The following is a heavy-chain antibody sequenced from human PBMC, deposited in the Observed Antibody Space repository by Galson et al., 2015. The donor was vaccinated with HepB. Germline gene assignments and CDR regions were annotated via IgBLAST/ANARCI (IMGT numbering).Heavy chain of an antibody. Sequence: SVKVSCKASGGTFSTYGVTWVRQAPGQGLEWMGRIIPIFATSNYAQKFQGRLTITADESTNTAYMDLSSLRSEDTAVYYCARYRGTRGYSGYDFDYYGMDVWGQGTTVTVSS. D-gene: IGHD5-12*01. CDR1: GGTFSTYG. V-gene: IGHV1-69*13. CDR2: IIPIFATS. CDR3: ARYRGTRGYSGYDFDYYGMDV. J-gene: IGHJ6*02.